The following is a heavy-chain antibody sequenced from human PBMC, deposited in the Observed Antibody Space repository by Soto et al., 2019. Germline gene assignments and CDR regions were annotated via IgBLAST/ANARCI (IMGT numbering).Heavy chain of an antibody. V-gene: IGHV4-39*01. CDR2: AYYSGST. J-gene: IGHJ5*02. D-gene: IGHD2-15*01. CDR1: GGSISSSRYS. CDR3: ATRQGGSYNWFDP. Sequence: SETLSLTCTVSGGSISSSRYSWGWIRQPPGKGLEWIGSAYYSGSTYYNPSLKSRVTMSVDMSKNQFSLKLSSVTAADTAVYYCATRQGGSYNWFDPWGQGTLVTVS.